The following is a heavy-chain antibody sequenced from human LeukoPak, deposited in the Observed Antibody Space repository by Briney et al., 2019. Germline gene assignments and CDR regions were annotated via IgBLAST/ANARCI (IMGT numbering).Heavy chain of an antibody. CDR3: ARQLRLWSEYYYYYYGMDV. J-gene: IGHJ6*02. CDR2: INHSGST. CDR1: GGSISSGGYS. V-gene: IGHV4-30-2*01. Sequence: PSETLSLTCAVSGGSISSGGYSWSWIRQPPGKGLEWIGEINHSGSTNYNPSLKSRVTISVDTSKNQFSLKLSSVTAADTAVYYCARQLRLWSEYYYYYYGMDVWGQGTTVTVSS. D-gene: IGHD5-18*01.